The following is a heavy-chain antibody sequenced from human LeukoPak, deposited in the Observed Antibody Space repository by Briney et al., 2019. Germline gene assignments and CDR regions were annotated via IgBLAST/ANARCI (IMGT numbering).Heavy chain of an antibody. CDR3: ARVGSARSYWAGSFDY. CDR2: ISSNGGST. CDR1: GFTFSSYA. J-gene: IGHJ4*02. Sequence: GGSLRLSCAASGFTFSSYAMHWVRQAPGKGLEYVSAISSNGGSTYYANSVKGRFTISRDNSKNTLYLQMGSLRAEDMAVYYCARVGSARSYWAGSFDYWGQGTLVTVSS. V-gene: IGHV3-64*01. D-gene: IGHD1-26*01.